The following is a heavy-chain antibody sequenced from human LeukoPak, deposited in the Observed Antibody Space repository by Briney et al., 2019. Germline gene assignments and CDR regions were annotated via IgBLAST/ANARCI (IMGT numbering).Heavy chain of an antibody. D-gene: IGHD1-26*01. J-gene: IGHJ4*02. V-gene: IGHV3-23*01. CDR2: ISGSGGTT. CDR3: ASVGY. CDR1: GFTFTNYG. Sequence: GGSLRLSCAASGFTFTNYGMSWVRQAPGKGLEWVSDISGSGGTTYYADSVKGRFTISRDNSKNTLYLQMNSLRAEDTAVYYCASVGYWGQGTLVTVSS.